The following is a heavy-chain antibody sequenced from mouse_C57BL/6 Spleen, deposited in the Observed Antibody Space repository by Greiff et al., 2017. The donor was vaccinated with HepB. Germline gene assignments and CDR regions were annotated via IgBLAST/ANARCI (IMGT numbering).Heavy chain of an antibody. V-gene: IGHV5-9-1*02. CDR3: TRVGGYYFYFDY. D-gene: IGHD2-3*01. CDR1: GFTFSSYA. J-gene: IGHJ2*01. CDR2: ISSGGDYI. Sequence: EVQLVESGEGLVKPGGSLKLSCAASGFTFSSYAMSWVRQTPEKRLEWVAYISSGGDYIYYADTVKGRFTISRDNARNTLYLQMSSLKSEDTAMYYCTRVGGYYFYFDYWGQGTTLTVSS.